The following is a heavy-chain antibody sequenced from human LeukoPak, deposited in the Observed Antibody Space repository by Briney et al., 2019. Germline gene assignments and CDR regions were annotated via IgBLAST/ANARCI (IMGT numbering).Heavy chain of an antibody. V-gene: IGHV4-38-2*02. CDR2: IYHSGST. D-gene: IGHD6-19*01. Sequence: SETLSLTCTVSGYSISSGYYWGWIRQPPGKGLEWIGSIYHSGSTYYNPSLKNRVTIAVDMSKSQFSVTLTSVTAADTGVYFCARGPHQQWPPMQYWGQGSLVTVSS. CDR3: ARGPHQQWPPMQY. J-gene: IGHJ4*02. CDR1: GYSISSGYY.